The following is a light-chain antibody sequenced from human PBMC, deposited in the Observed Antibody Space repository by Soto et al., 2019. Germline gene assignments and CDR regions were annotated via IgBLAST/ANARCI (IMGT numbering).Light chain of an antibody. V-gene: IGKV1-16*02. J-gene: IGKJ2*01. CDR2: GAS. Sequence: DVQMTQSPASVSVSIGDRVTITCRASQGVFTYVAWFQHKPGKAPRSLIYGASTLHSGVPSKFSGSGSGTDFTLTINSLQPEDVATYYCQQYNAYPPTFGQVTKLYIK. CDR3: QQYNAYPPT. CDR1: QGVFTY.